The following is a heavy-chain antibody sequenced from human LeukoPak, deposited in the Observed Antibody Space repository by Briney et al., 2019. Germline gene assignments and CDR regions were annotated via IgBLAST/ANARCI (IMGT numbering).Heavy chain of an antibody. V-gene: IGHV4-34*01. CDR1: GGSFSGYY. D-gene: IGHD5-24*01. CDR2: TSYGGST. J-gene: IGHJ6*03. Sequence: SETLSLTCAVNGGSFSGYYWTWIRQSPGKGLEWIGETSYGGSTNYKASLKSRVTISVDTSKKQFSLDLSSVTAADTAVYYCSRHAVRPPKDGYNKGRVGYYYMDVWGKGTTVTISS. CDR3: SRHAVRPPKDGYNKGRVGYYYMDV.